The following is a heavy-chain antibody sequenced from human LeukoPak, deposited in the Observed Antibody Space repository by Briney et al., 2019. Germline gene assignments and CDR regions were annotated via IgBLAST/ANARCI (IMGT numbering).Heavy chain of an antibody. V-gene: IGHV4-59*08. CDR2: IYYSGST. CDR1: GGSISSYY. CDR3: ARGGYSYGRDY. D-gene: IGHD5-18*01. Sequence: SETLSLTCTVSGGSISSYYWSWIRQPPGKGLEWIGNIYYSGSTNYDPSLKSRVTISVDTSKNQFSLKLSSVTAADTAVYYCARGGYSYGRDYWGQGTLVTVSS. J-gene: IGHJ4*02.